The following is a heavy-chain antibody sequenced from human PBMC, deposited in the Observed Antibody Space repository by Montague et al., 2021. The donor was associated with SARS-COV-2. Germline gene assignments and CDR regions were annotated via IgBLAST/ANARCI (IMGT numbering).Heavy chain of an antibody. Sequence: SETLSLTCTVSGGSMSDHYWAWIRQPPGKGLEWLAYIFYSGGINSNASLKSRVSMSVDTSKHQLSLKLTSVTAADTAVYYCARAVSVRSAVNWFDPWGQGTLVTVSS. V-gene: IGHV4-59*11. J-gene: IGHJ5*02. D-gene: IGHD3-10*01. CDR3: ARAVSVRSAVNWFDP. CDR1: GGSMSDHY. CDR2: IFYSGGI.